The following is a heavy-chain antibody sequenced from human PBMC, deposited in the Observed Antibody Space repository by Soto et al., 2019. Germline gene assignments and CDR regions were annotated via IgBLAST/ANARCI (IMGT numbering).Heavy chain of an antibody. Sequence: LLTKPVTYTAADGSIVSLGGRWVRKRQPPGKGLEWIGNIYYNGNIYYNPSLKSRVTISVDTSKNQFSLKLNSVTAADTAVYYCARRHGGSSWSAPWGQGTLVTVSS. CDR3: ARRHGGSSWSAP. J-gene: IGHJ5*02. CDR1: DGSIVSLGGR. CDR2: IYYNGNI. V-gene: IGHV4-39*01. D-gene: IGHD2-15*01.